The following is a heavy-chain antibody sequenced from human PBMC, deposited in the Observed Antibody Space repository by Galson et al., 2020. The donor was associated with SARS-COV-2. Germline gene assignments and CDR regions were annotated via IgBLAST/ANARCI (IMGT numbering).Heavy chain of an antibody. D-gene: IGHD3-3*01. Sequence: GESLKISCAASGFTFSSYAMSWVRQAPGKGLEWVSAISGSGGSTYYADSVKGRFTISRDNSKNPLYLQMNSLRAEDTAVYYCAKVYYDFWSGYYTRYYYYMDVWGKGTTVSVAS. V-gene: IGHV3-23*01. CDR3: AKVYYDFWSGYYTRYYYYMDV. CDR1: GFTFSSYA. CDR2: ISGSGGST. J-gene: IGHJ6*03.